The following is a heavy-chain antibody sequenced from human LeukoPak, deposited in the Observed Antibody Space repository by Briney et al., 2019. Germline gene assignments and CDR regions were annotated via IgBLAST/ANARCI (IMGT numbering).Heavy chain of an antibody. J-gene: IGHJ5*02. CDR1: GSIFTSYW. Sequence: GASLQISCKGSGSIFTSYWIGWVRQLPGKGLEWMGIFYPGDSDTKYSPSFQVQVTISADKSISTAYLQWSSLKASDTAMYYCARHSYYDSSGYYFNWFDPWGQGTLVTVSS. V-gene: IGHV5-51*01. CDR3: ARHSYYDSSGYYFNWFDP. CDR2: FYPGDSDT. D-gene: IGHD3-22*01.